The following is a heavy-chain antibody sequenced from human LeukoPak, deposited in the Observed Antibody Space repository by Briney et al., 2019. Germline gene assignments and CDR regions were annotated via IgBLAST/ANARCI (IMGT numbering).Heavy chain of an antibody. CDR3: VKRSSSGYHYDY. Sequence: GGSLRLSCSASGFIFSPYAMHWVRQAPGKGLEYVSSISSEGKTTYYADSVKGRFTISRDNSKNTLYLQMSSLRAEDTAVYYCVKRSSSGYHYDYWGQGTLVTVSS. J-gene: IGHJ4*02. CDR1: GFIFSPYA. V-gene: IGHV3-64D*06. CDR2: ISSEGKTT. D-gene: IGHD3-22*01.